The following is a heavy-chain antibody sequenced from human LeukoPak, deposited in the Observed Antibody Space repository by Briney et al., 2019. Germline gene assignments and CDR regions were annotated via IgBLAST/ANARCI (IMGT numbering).Heavy chain of an antibody. Sequence: PSETLSLTCTVSGYSISSGYYWGWIRQPPGKGLEWIGSIYHSGSTYYNPSLKSRVTISVDTSKNQFSLKLSSVTAADTAVYYCAREEAAAGPRGVAFDIWGQGTMVTVSS. CDR3: AREEAAAGPRGVAFDI. CDR2: IYHSGST. D-gene: IGHD6-13*01. CDR1: GYSISSGYY. V-gene: IGHV4-38-2*02. J-gene: IGHJ3*02.